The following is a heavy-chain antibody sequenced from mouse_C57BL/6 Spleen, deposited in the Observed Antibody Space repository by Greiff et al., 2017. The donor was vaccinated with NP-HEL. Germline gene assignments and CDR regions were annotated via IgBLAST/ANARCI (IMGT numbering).Heavy chain of an antibody. V-gene: IGHV5-17*01. CDR3: AKNSLRRGGYAMDY. D-gene: IGHD1-2*01. CDR2: ISSGSSTI. Sequence: EVQLVESGGGLVKPGGSLKLSCAASGFTFSDYGMHWVRQAPEKGLEWVAYISSGSSTIYYADTVKGRFTISRDNAKNTLFLQMTSLRSEDTAMYYCAKNSLRRGGYAMDYWGQGTSVTVSS. CDR1: GFTFSDYG. J-gene: IGHJ4*01.